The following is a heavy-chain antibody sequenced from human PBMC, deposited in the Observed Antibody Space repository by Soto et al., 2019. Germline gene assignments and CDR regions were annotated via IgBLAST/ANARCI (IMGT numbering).Heavy chain of an antibody. CDR2: ISWDGGST. CDR3: AKDITVRASFYYYYGMDV. D-gene: IGHD3-10*01. CDR1: GFTFDDYT. V-gene: IGHV3-43*01. Sequence: EVQLVESGGVVVQPGGSLRLSCAAYGFTFDDYTMHWVRQAPGKGLEWVSLISWDGGSTYYADSVKGRFTISRDNSKNSLYLQMNSLRTEDTALYYCAKDITVRASFYYYYGMDVWGQGTTVTVSS. J-gene: IGHJ6*02.